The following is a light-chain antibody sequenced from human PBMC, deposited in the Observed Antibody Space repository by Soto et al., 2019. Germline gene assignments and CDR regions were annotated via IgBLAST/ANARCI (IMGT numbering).Light chain of an antibody. V-gene: IGLV2-8*01. CDR1: SSDVGGYNY. Sequence: QSALTQPPSAAGSPGQSVTISCTGPSSDVGGYNYFSWYQQHPGKAPKRMIYEVSNRPSGVPDRFYGSKSGNTASLTVSGLQAEDEADYYCSSYGGSNNVVFGGGTKLTVL. CDR3: SSYGGSNNVV. CDR2: EVS. J-gene: IGLJ2*01.